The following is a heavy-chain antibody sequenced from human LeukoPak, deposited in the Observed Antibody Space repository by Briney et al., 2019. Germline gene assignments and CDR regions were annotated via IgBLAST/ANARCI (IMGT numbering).Heavy chain of an antibody. CDR1: GYTFTSYG. CDR3: ARDLKRTVGATTTSDY. V-gene: IGHV1-18*01. CDR2: ISAHNGDT. J-gene: IGHJ4*02. Sequence: GASVKVSCKASGYTFTSYGISWVRQAPGQGLEWMGWISAHNGDTNYAQKFQGRVFMTTDTSTSTGYMELRSLTSDDTAVYYCARDLKRTVGATTTSDYWGQGTLVTVSS. D-gene: IGHD1-26*01.